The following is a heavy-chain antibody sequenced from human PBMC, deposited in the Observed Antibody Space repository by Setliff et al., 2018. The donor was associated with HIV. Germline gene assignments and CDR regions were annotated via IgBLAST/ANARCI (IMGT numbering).Heavy chain of an antibody. CDR1: GGAISSRAYF. CDR3: ASTATTWGRHSWFDP. CDR2: ISSSGSF. Sequence: LSLTCIVSGGAISSRAYFWGWIRQPPGKGLVWIGSISSSGSFYYNPSLRSRVTISVDTSNNHFSLNLTSVTAADTALYYCASTATTWGRHSWFDPWGQGNLVTVSS. V-gene: IGHV4-39*02. J-gene: IGHJ5*02. D-gene: IGHD4-4*01.